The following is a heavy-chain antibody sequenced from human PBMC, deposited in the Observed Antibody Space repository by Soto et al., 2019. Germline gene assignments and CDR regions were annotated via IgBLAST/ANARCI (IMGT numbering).Heavy chain of an antibody. D-gene: IGHD3-10*01. CDR2: IIPILGIA. V-gene: IGHV1-69*02. J-gene: IGHJ6*03. CDR1: GGTFSSYT. CDR3: ASYGSGSYYTNYYYYYMDV. Sequence: SVKVSCKASGGTFSSYTISWVRQAPGQGLEWMGRIIPILGIANYAQKFQGRVTITADKSTSTAYMELSSLRSDDTAVYYCASYGSGSYYTNYYYYYMDVWGKGTTVTVSS.